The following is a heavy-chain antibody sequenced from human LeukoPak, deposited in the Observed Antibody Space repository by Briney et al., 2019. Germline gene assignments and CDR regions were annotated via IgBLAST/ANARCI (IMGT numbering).Heavy chain of an antibody. CDR2: IYTCGST. V-gene: IGHV4-4*07. D-gene: IGHD2-2*01. Sequence: NSSETLSLTCSVSGGPISSYHGSWIRQPAGKGLEWLGRIYTCGSTNYNPSLKRRVTISLDKSKNQFSLKLSSVTAADTAVYYCASWTLAAMDRYNDYWGQGTLVTVSS. CDR1: GGPISSYH. J-gene: IGHJ4*02. CDR3: ASWTLAAMDRYNDY.